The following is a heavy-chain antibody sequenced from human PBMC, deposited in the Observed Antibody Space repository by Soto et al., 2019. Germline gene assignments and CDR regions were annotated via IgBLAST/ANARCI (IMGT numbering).Heavy chain of an antibody. CDR2: INHSGST. V-gene: IGHV4-34*01. Sequence: PSETLSLTCAVYGGSFSGYYWSWIRQPPGKGLEWIGEINHSGSTNYNPSLKSRVTISVDTSKNQFSLKLSSVTAADTAVYYCARPQRSPHSYGFYYYYGMDVWGQGTTVTVSS. CDR1: GGSFSGYY. D-gene: IGHD5-18*01. CDR3: ARPQRSPHSYGFYYYYGMDV. J-gene: IGHJ6*02.